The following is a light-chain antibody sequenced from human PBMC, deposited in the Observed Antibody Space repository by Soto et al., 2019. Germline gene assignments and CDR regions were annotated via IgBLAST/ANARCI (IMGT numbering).Light chain of an antibody. CDR3: GTWDTSLGPV. Sequence: VVTQPPSVSAAPGQKVTISCSGSTSNIENNYVSWYQHRPGTAPKLLIYKDTQRPSGIPDRFSGSKSGTSAALGVTGLQTGDEADYYCGTWDTSLGPVFGGGTKLTVL. J-gene: IGLJ3*02. CDR2: KDT. V-gene: IGLV1-51*02. CDR1: TSNIENNY.